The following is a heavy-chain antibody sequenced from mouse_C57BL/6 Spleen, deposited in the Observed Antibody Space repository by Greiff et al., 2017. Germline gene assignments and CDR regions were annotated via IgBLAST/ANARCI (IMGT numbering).Heavy chain of an antibody. Sequence: EVQLVEPGGGLVKPGGSLKLSCAASGFTFSSYAMPWVRQTPGKRLEWVATISAGGGSTYYPENVKGRFTISRDNAKNNLYLQMSHLKSEDTAMCYCGRVGGVDDGYYWYFGVWGTGTTVTVPS. CDR2: ISAGGGST. V-gene: IGHV5-4*01. CDR1: GFTFSSYA. CDR3: GRVGGVDDGYYWYFGV. D-gene: IGHD2-3*01. J-gene: IGHJ1*03.